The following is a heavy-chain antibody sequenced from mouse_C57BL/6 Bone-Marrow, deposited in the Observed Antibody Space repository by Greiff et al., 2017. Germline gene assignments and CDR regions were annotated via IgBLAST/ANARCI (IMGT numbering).Heavy chain of an antibody. CDR2: FHPYNDDT. CDR3: ARRGQGGDWYFDV. Sequence: VQLQESGAELVKPGASVKMSCKASGYTFTTYPIEWMKQNHGKSLEWIGNFHPYNDDTKYNEKFKGKATLTVEKSSSTVYLELSRLTSDDSAVYYCARRGQGGDWYFDVWGTGTTVTVSS. CDR1: GYTFTTYP. J-gene: IGHJ1*03. V-gene: IGHV1-47*01. D-gene: IGHD6-1*01.